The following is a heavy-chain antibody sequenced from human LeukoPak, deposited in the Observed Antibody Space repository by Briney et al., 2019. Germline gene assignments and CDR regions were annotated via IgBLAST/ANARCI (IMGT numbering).Heavy chain of an antibody. CDR2: IIPIFGTG. Sequence: SVKVSCKASGGTLLHSYAIIWVRQAPGHGLEWVGGIIPIFGTGKYSQKFQGRVTITADESTSTSYMEMSSMTSEDTAVYYCAWIPDGSSSWYPDFDYWGQGTLVTVSS. D-gene: IGHD6-13*01. J-gene: IGHJ4*02. CDR1: GGTLLHSYA. CDR3: AWIPDGSSSWYPDFDY. V-gene: IGHV1-69*13.